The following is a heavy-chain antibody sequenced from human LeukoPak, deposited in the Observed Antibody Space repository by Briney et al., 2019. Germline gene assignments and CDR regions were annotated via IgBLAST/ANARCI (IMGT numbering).Heavy chain of an antibody. CDR3: AGFDALAQGRHRDGYNRGAFDI. CDR2: INTNTGNP. D-gene: IGHD5-24*01. CDR1: GYTFTSYA. J-gene: IGHJ3*02. Sequence: ASVKVSCKASGYTFTSYAMNWVRQAPGQGLEWVGWINTNTGNPTYAQGFTGQFVFSLDTSVSTAYLQISSLKAEDTAVYYCAGFDALAQGRHRDGYNRGAFDIWGQGTMVTVSS. V-gene: IGHV7-4-1*02.